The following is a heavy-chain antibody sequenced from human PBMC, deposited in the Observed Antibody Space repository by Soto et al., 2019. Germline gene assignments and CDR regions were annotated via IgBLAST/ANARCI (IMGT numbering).Heavy chain of an antibody. CDR3: AKDSLRFLEWLFHYMDV. V-gene: IGHV3-30*18. D-gene: IGHD3-3*01. CDR1: GFTFSSYG. CDR2: ISYDGSNK. Sequence: QVQLVESGGGVVQPGRSLRLSCAASGFTFSSYGMHWVRQAPGKGLEWVAVISYDGSNKYYADSVKGRFTISRDNSKNTLYLKMNSLRAEDTAVYYCAKDSLRFLEWLFHYMDVWGKGTTVTVSS. J-gene: IGHJ6*03.